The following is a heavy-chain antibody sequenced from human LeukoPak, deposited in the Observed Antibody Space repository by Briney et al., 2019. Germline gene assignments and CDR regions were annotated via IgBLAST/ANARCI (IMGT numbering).Heavy chain of an antibody. D-gene: IGHD6-6*01. CDR2: IIPIFGTA. Sequence: ASVKVSCKASGGTFSSYAISWVRQAPGQGLEWMGEIIPIFGTANYAQKFQGRVTITADESTSTAYMELSSLRSEDTAVYYCARDGYSSSSFTPFDYWGQGTLVTVSS. CDR1: GGTFSSYA. CDR3: ARDGYSSSSFTPFDY. V-gene: IGHV1-69*13. J-gene: IGHJ4*02.